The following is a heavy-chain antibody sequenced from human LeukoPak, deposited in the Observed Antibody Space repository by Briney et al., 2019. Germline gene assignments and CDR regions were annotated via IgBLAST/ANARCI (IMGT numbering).Heavy chain of an antibody. CDR2: ISAYNGNT. CDR3: ARDTCSGGSCYSDY. CDR1: GYTFTGYY. Sequence: ASVKVSCKASGYTFTGYYMHWVRQAPGQGLEWMGWISAYNGNTNYAQKLQGRVTMTTDTSTSTAYMELRSLRSDDTAVYYCARDTCSGGSCYSDYWGQGTLVTVSS. J-gene: IGHJ4*02. D-gene: IGHD2-15*01. V-gene: IGHV1-18*04.